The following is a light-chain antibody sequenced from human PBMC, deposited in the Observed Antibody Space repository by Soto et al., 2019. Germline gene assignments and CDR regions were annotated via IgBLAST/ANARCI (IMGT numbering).Light chain of an antibody. CDR1: QSVSSN. CDR2: GAS. Sequence: EIVMTPSPATLSVSPGERATLSCRASQSVSSNLAWYQQKPGQAPRLLIYGASTRATGIPARFSGSRSETDFTLTISGLQSDDSAVYFCQQYNNWPFSFGQGTRLEIK. CDR3: QQYNNWPFS. V-gene: IGKV3-15*01. J-gene: IGKJ5*01.